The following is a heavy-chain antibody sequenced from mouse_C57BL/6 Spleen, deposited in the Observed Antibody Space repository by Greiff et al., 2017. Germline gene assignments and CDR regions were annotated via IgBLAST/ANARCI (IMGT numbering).Heavy chain of an antibody. V-gene: IGHV1-66*01. CDR3: ARIRTGYYYAMDY. CDR1: GYSFTSYY. J-gene: IGHJ4*01. CDR2: IYPGSGNT. Sequence: QVQLKQSGPELVKPGASVKISCKASGYSFTSYYIHWVKQRPGQGLEWIGWIYPGSGNTKYNEKFKGKATLTADTSSSTAYMQLSSLTSEDSAVYYSARIRTGYYYAMDYWGQGTSVTVSS. D-gene: IGHD4-1*01.